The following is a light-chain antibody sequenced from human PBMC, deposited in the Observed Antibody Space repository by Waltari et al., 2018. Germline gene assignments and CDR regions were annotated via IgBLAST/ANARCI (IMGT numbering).Light chain of an antibody. Sequence: QSALTQPASVSGSPGQSITISCTGTSSDVGGYNYVAWFQQYPGKAPKRLIYDVTNRFAGVSNRFPGSKSGNTASLTISGLQAEDEADYYCDSYTSSVTRIFGTGTKVTVL. V-gene: IGLV2-14*03. CDR3: DSYTSSVTRI. J-gene: IGLJ1*01. CDR2: DVT. CDR1: SSDVGGYNY.